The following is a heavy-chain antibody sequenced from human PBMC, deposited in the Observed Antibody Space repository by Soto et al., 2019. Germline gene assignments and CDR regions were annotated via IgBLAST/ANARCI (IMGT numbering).Heavy chain of an antibody. V-gene: IGHV3-48*03. J-gene: IGHJ6*02. Sequence: AGGSLRLSCAASGFTFSSYEMNWVRQAPGKGLEWVSYISSSGSTIYYADSVKGRFTISRDNAKNSLYLQMNSLRAEDTAVYYCARDTIFGVVIIFGGMDVWGQGTTVTVSS. CDR2: ISSSGSTI. CDR1: GFTFSSYE. CDR3: ARDTIFGVVIIFGGMDV. D-gene: IGHD3-3*01.